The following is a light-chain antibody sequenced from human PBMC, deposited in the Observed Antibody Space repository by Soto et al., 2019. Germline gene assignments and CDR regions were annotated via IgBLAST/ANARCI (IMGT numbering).Light chain of an antibody. CDR1: TGAVTSDHY. CDR2: DIN. V-gene: IGLV7-46*01. Sequence: QTVVTQEPSLTMSPRGTVTLTCGSSTGAVTSDHYPYWFQQKPGQAPKTLIYDINNRWSWTPARFSGSLLGGKAALTLSGAQPEDEADYYCLLSYSGVRVFGGGTKLTVL. CDR3: LLSYSGVRV. J-gene: IGLJ3*02.